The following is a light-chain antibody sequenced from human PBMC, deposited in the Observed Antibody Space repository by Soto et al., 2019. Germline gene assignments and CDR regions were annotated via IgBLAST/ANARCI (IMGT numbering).Light chain of an antibody. CDR3: QQYNSYSWT. CDR1: QIISSW. Sequence: DIQMTQSPSTLSASVGDRLTITCRASQIISSWLAWYQQKPVKAPKLLIYKASSLESGVPSRFSGSGSGTEFTLTISSLQPDDFATYYCQQYNSYSWTFGQGTKVDIK. CDR2: KAS. J-gene: IGKJ1*01. V-gene: IGKV1-5*03.